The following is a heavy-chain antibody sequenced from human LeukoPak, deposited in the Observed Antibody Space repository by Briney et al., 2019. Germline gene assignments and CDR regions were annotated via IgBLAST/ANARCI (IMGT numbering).Heavy chain of an antibody. CDR1: GGSISSSSYY. V-gene: IGHV4-39*01. D-gene: IGHD4-11*01. CDR2: IYYSGST. J-gene: IGHJ3*02. Sequence: SETLSLTCNVSGGSISSSSYYWGWIRQPPGKGLEWIGSIYYSGSTYYNPSLKSRVTISVDTSKNQFSLKLSSVTAADTAVYYCARTMTTVPHDAFDIWGQGTMVTVSS. CDR3: ARTMTTVPHDAFDI.